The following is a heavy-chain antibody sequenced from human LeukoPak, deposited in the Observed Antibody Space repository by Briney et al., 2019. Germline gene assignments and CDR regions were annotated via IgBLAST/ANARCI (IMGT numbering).Heavy chain of an antibody. CDR2: ISGGGERT. V-gene: IGHV3-23*01. CDR1: GNVFRHTA. CDR3: GKDGGQYSSGPEFDP. Sequence: GGSLRLSCAASGNVFRHTAMNWARQSPGRGLEWVSAISGGGERTFYADSVKGRFSISRDNSKNMLYLQMNSLRADDTAIYYCGKDGGQYSSGPEFDPRGQGALVTVSS. J-gene: IGHJ5*02. D-gene: IGHD6-19*01.